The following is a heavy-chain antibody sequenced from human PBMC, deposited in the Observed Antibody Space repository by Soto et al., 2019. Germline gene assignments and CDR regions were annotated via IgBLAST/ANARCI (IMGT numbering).Heavy chain of an antibody. Sequence: GGSLKLSCAASGFAFSSYATSWIRQAPGKGLEWVSSITSGGGNTYYADSVKGRFTISRDNSKNTLYLQMSSLRAEDTAVYYCAKHCGSSSCYRFDPWGQGTLVTVSS. V-gene: IGHV3-23*01. CDR2: ITSGGGNT. CDR1: GFAFSSYA. D-gene: IGHD2-2*01. J-gene: IGHJ5*02. CDR3: AKHCGSSSCYRFDP.